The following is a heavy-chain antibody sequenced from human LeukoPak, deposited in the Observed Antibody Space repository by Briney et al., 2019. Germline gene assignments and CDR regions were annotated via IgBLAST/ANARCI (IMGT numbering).Heavy chain of an antibody. V-gene: IGHV4-59*01. Sequence: SETLSLTCTVSGGSISSYYWSWLRQPPGKALEWIGYIYYSGSTNYNPSLKSRVTISVDTSKNQFSLKLSSVTAADTAVYYCARASPSLYYYFDYWGQGTLVTVSS. D-gene: IGHD6-13*01. CDR3: ARASPSLYYYFDY. J-gene: IGHJ4*02. CDR1: GGSISSYY. CDR2: IYYSGST.